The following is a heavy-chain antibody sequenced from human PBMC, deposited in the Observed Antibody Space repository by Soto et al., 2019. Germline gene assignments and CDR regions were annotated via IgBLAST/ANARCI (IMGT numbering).Heavy chain of an antibody. CDR1: GGSIIDSGSFY. D-gene: IGHD2-15*01. J-gene: IGHJ5*02. V-gene: IGHV4-31*03. Sequence: QVQMQESGTGLVKPSQTLYLPCSVSGGSIIDSGSFYWNWIRQHPGKGLEWIGYIYYSGSTYYNRSLKSRATISLDTSKNQFSLKLTSVTAADTAIYYCARGEVVASNWFDPWGQGTLVTVSS. CDR3: ARGEVVASNWFDP. CDR2: IYYSGST.